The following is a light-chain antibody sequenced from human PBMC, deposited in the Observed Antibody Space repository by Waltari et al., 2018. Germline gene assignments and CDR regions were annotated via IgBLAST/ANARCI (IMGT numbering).Light chain of an antibody. CDR2: DNN. J-gene: IGLJ3*02. V-gene: IGLV1-51*01. CDR1: SSNIGNNY. CDR3: GTWDSSLSAGV. Sequence: QSVLTQPPSVSAAPGQKVTISCSGSSSNIGNNYVSWYQQRPGTAPKLLIYDNNKRPSCIPDLFSGSKSGTSATLGITGLQTGDEADYYCGTWDSSLSAGVFGGGTKLTVV.